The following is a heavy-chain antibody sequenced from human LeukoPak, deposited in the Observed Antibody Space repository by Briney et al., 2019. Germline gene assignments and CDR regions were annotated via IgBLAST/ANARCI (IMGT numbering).Heavy chain of an antibody. Sequence: PGGSLRLSCAASGFTFSSYAMSWVRQAPGKGLEWVSSISSSSGYIYYADSVKGRFTISRDNAKNSLYLQMNSLRAEDTAVYYCAREIVSSTCFDYWGQGALVTVSS. CDR1: GFTFSSYA. D-gene: IGHD2-2*01. CDR3: AREIVSSTCFDY. V-gene: IGHV3-21*01. CDR2: ISSSSGYI. J-gene: IGHJ4*02.